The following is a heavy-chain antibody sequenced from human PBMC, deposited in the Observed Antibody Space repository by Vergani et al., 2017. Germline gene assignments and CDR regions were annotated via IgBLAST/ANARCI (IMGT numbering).Heavy chain of an antibody. CDR3: ARARCIETCYMSNWLDS. J-gene: IGHJ5*01. D-gene: IGHD3-9*01. CDR2: IKSNGSIT. V-gene: IGHV3-74*03. Sequence: DVHLAESGEGFFRPGGPWSLSCQASGSSSKVFGMPWSPKFPGKGLLWFSRIKSNGSITAYADSVKGRFTISRDNAQNTLYLQMNSLRVEDTGVYYCARARCIETCYMSNWLDSWGQGTLVTVSS. CDR1: GSSSKVFG.